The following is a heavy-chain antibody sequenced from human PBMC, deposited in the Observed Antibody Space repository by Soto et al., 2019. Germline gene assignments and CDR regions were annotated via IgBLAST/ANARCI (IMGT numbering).Heavy chain of an antibody. V-gene: IGHV1-69*06. CDR3: ARENSSGWYQRYYYYGMDV. D-gene: IGHD6-19*01. Sequence: SVKVAGNASAYTFTSYYMHWVRHAPGQAREWMGIIIPIFGTANYAQKFQGRLTITADKSTSTAYMELSSLRSEDTAVYYCARENSSGWYQRYYYYGMDVWGQGTTVTVSS. CDR1: AYTFTSYY. J-gene: IGHJ6*02. CDR2: IIPIFGTA.